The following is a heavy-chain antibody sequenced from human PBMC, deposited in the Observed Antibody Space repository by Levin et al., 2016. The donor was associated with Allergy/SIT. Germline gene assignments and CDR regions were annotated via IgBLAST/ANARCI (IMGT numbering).Heavy chain of an antibody. D-gene: IGHD3-3*01. CDR3: ARERRGFLGAWYFDY. Sequence: SETLSLTCTVSGGSISSYYWSWIRQPPGKGLEWIGYIYYSGSTNYNPSLKSRVTISVDTSKNQFSLKLSSVTAADTAVYYCARERRGFLGAWYFDYWGQGTLVTVSS. CDR1: GGSISSYY. J-gene: IGHJ4*02. V-gene: IGHV4-59*13. CDR2: IYYSGST.